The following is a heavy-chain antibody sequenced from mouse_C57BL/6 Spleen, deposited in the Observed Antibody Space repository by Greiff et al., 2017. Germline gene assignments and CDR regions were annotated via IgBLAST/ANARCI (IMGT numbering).Heavy chain of an antibody. CDR3: ARNSNSLYAMDY. D-gene: IGHD2-5*01. V-gene: IGHV1-80*01. J-gene: IGHJ4*01. CDR1: GYAFSSYW. CDR2: IYPGDGDT. Sequence: QVQLKESGAELVKPGASVKISCKASGYAFSSYWMNWVKQRPGKGLEWIGQIYPGDGDTNYNGKFKGKATLTADKSSSTAYMQLSSLTSEDSAVYFCARNSNSLYAMDYWGQGTSVTVSS.